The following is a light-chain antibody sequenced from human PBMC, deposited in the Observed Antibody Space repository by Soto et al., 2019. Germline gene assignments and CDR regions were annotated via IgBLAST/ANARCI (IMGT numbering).Light chain of an antibody. CDR3: QQSGGSPLT. Sequence: PGERVTLSCRASPSVSSNYLAGYQQQPGQAPRLLIYGASSRASGLPDRFSGSGSGADFTLTISRLEPEDFAVYFCQQSGGSPLTFGGGTKVEIK. J-gene: IGKJ4*01. CDR2: GAS. V-gene: IGKV3-20*01. CDR1: PSVSSNY.